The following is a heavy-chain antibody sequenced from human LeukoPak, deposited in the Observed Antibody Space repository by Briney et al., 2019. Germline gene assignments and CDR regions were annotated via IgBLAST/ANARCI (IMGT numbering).Heavy chain of an antibody. CDR3: ATGHDSSSYYMDV. Sequence: ASVKVSCKASGGTFSSYAISWVRQAPGQGLEWMGGIIPIFGTANYAQKFQGRVTMTEDTSTDTAYMELSSLRSEDTAVYYCATGHDSSSYYMDVWGKGTTVTVSS. CDR2: IIPIFGTA. J-gene: IGHJ6*03. D-gene: IGHD3-22*01. CDR1: GGTFSSYA. V-gene: IGHV1-69*06.